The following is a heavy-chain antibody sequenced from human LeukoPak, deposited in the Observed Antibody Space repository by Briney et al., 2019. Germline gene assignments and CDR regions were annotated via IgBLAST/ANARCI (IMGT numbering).Heavy chain of an antibody. D-gene: IGHD3-10*01. CDR2: IYPSGST. CDR3: AREDYYGSAADY. Sequence: PSETLSLTCTVSGGSISSYYWSWIRQPAGKGLEWIGRIYPSGSTNYSPSLKSRVAMSIDTSKRQFSLKLNSVTAADTAVYYCAREDYYGSAADYWXXGTLVTVSS. CDR1: GGSISSYY. J-gene: IGHJ4*01. V-gene: IGHV4-4*07.